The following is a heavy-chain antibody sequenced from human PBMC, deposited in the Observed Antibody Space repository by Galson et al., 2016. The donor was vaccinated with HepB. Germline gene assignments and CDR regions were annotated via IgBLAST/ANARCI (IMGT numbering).Heavy chain of an antibody. V-gene: IGHV3-48*02. CDR1: GFTFSSYS. D-gene: IGHD4-11*01. CDR3: ARVTTPFLNCDS. Sequence: SLRLSCAASGFTFSSYSMNWVRQTPGKGLEWVSYITSSYTIYYAVSVKGRFTISRDNAKNSLYLQMNSLRDEDTAMYYCARVTTPFLNCDSRGQGPLLTVSS. J-gene: IGHJ4*02. CDR2: ITSSYTI.